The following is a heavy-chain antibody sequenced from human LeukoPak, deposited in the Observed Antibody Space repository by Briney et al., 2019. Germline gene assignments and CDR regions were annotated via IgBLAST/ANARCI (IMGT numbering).Heavy chain of an antibody. V-gene: IGHV1-2*02. CDR2: INPNSGGS. Sequence: GASVKVSCKASGYTFTSYGISWVRQAPGQGLEWMGWINPNSGGSNYAQKFQGRVTMTRDTSISTAYMELSRLRSDDTAVYYCARDGNRRGSGSRWFDPWGQGTLVTVSS. CDR3: ARDGNRRGSGSRWFDP. CDR1: GYTFTSYG. D-gene: IGHD3-10*01. J-gene: IGHJ5*02.